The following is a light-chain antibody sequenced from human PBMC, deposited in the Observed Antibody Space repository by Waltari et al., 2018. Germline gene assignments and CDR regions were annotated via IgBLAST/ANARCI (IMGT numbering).Light chain of an antibody. CDR2: GTS. J-gene: IGKJ4*01. Sequence: EVVLTQSPGTLSLSPGERATLSCRASQSIRSSDLGWYHQHPGRAPRLLIYGTSTRATGIPDRFSGSGSGTDFTRTITRLQPEDFAVYYCQQYGTSFTFGGGTKVEIK. V-gene: IGKV3-20*01. CDR1: QSIRSSD. CDR3: QQYGTSFT.